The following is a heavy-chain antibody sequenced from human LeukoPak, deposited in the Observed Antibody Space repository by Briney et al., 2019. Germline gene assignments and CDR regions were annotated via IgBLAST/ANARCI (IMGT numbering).Heavy chain of an antibody. D-gene: IGHD6-19*01. CDR2: IKQDGSET. J-gene: IGHJ4*02. Sequence: GGSLRLSCSGSGVMFRHFWLSWVRQSPGKGLEWVAIIKQDGSETYYVDSVKGRFTISRDIAKNSVYLQMDSLRAEDTGVYYCAGDRGWLIASWGQGTLVTVSS. CDR3: AGDRGWLIAS. V-gene: IGHV3-7*01. CDR1: GVMFRHFW.